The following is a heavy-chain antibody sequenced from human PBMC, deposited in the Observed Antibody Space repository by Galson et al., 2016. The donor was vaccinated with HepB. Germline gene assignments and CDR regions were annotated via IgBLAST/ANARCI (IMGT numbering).Heavy chain of an antibody. CDR1: GFTFSTYA. CDR2: ISYDGSNK. V-gene: IGHV3-30*04. CDR3: AREDSSGYYYFDY. D-gene: IGHD3-22*01. J-gene: IGHJ4*02. Sequence: SLRLSCADSGFTFSTYAMHWVRQAPGKGLEWVALISYDGSNKYYADPVKGRFTISRDNSKNTLYLQMNSLRAEDTAVYYCAREDSSGYYYFDYWGQGTLVTVSS.